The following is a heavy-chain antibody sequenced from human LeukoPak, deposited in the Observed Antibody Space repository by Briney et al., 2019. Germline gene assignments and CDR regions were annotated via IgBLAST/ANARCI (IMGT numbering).Heavy chain of an antibody. V-gene: IGHV3-21*01. D-gene: IGHD2-8*01. CDR1: GFTFSSYS. Sequence: GGSLRLSCAASGFTFSSYSMNWVRQAPGKGLEWVSSISSSSSYIYYADSVKGRFTISRDNAENSLYLQMNSLRAEDTAVYYCARGGKWSPRDRFDPWGQGTLVTVSS. CDR3: ARGGKWSPRDRFDP. J-gene: IGHJ5*02. CDR2: ISSSSSYI.